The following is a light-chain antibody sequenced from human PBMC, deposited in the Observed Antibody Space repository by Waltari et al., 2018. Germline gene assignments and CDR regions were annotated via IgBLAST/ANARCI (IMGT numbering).Light chain of an antibody. Sequence: EIVLTQSPGPLSLSPGERATLSCRASQSVTSSYLAWYQPKPGQAPRLLIFGASSRATGIPDRFSGSGSGTDFTLTISRLEPEDFAVFYCQHFGSSPRYTFGQGTKLEIK. J-gene: IGKJ2*01. CDR1: QSVTSSY. CDR2: GAS. V-gene: IGKV3-20*01. CDR3: QHFGSSPRYT.